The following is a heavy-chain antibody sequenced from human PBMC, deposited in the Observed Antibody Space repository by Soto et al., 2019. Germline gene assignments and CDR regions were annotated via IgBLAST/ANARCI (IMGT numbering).Heavy chain of an antibody. D-gene: IGHD1-1*01. CDR1: GGSIRRYY. Sequence: LETLSFTCTVSGGSIRRYYWSWIRQPPGKGLEWIGYIYYSGSTNYNPSLKSRVTISVDTSKNQFSLKLSSVTAADTAVYYFARGFIEMDNYYFDYWGQGTLVTVSS. J-gene: IGHJ4*02. V-gene: IGHV4-59*01. CDR3: ARGFIEMDNYYFDY. CDR2: IYYSGST.